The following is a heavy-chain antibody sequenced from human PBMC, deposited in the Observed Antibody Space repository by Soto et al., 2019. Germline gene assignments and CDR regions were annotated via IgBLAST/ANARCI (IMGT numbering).Heavy chain of an antibody. D-gene: IGHD2-15*01. J-gene: IGHJ6*01. CDR2: IRRKANSYTT. Sequence: EVQLVESGGGLVQPGGSLRLSCAASGLIFSDYHMDWVRQAPGKGLEWVGRIRRKANSYTTEYAASVKGRFTISRDDSKNSLYKQMDCLKREETAVNYRAMLGGWSSGSGSMDVWGQGTTVTVSS. CDR3: AMLGGWSSGSGSMDV. V-gene: IGHV3-72*01. CDR1: GLIFSDYH.